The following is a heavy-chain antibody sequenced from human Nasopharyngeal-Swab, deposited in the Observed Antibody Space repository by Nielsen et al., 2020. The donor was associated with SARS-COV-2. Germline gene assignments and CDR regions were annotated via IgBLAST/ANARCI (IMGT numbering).Heavy chain of an antibody. D-gene: IGHD2-15*01. V-gene: IGHV3-74*01. CDR1: GFSFRTYW. CDR2: IDTDGAIT. Sequence: GGSLRLSCAASGFSFRTYWMHWVRQSPGKGLLWVSRIDTDGAITNYADSVKGRFTIPRDNAKNTLYLQMNSLRADDTAVYYCARDVGGRDNYWGQGALVTVSS. J-gene: IGHJ4*02. CDR3: ARDVGGRDNY.